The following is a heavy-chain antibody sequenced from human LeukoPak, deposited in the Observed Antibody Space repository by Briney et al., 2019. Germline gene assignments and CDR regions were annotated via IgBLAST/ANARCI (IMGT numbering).Heavy chain of an antibody. Sequence: PSETLSLTCLVSGGSISDKTFYWAWLRQPPGKALEWIGNIFYRGTTYYNPSLKSRVTIFVDTSRNQFSLKVSSLTAADTAIYYCARHEGSAGTPIGFWGQGTLVTVSS. CDR1: GGSISDKTFY. CDR2: IFYRGTT. D-gene: IGHD3-10*01. CDR3: ARHEGSAGTPIGF. V-gene: IGHV4-39*01. J-gene: IGHJ4*02.